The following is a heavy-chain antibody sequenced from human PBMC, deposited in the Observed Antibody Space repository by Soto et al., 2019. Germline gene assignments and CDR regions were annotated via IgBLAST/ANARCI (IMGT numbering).Heavy chain of an antibody. J-gene: IGHJ4*02. Sequence: SQTLSLTCAISGESVSSNSAAWKWIRQSPSRGLEWLGRTYYRSKWYNDYAVSVKSRITVNPDTSKNQFSLQLNSVTPEDSAVYFCARAILACSDWFGMPDFCGQGTLVTVSS. CDR3: ARAILACSDWFGMPDF. CDR1: GESVSSNSAA. CDR2: TYYRSKWYN. D-gene: IGHD6-19*01. V-gene: IGHV6-1*01.